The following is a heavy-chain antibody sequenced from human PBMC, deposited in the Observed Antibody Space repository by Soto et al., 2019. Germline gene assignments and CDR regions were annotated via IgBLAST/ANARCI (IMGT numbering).Heavy chain of an antibody. CDR1: GGSISSGGYY. CDR3: ARGGQIGDYLIDY. Sequence: QVQLQESDPGLVKPSQTLSLTCTVSGGSISSGGYYWSWIRQHPGRGLEWIGYIYYSGSTYYNPSLKSRVTISVDTSKNQFSLKLTSVTAADTAVYYCARGGQIGDYLIDYWGQGTLGTVSS. CDR2: IYYSGST. V-gene: IGHV4-31*03. D-gene: IGHD4-17*01. J-gene: IGHJ4*02.